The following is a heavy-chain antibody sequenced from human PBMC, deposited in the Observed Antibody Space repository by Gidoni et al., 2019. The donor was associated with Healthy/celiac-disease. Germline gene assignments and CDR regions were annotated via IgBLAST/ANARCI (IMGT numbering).Heavy chain of an antibody. D-gene: IGHD1-26*01. CDR3: ARGTGGYSGSYLPYYYGMDV. CDR1: GFSLSTSGMC. V-gene: IGHV2-70*01. CDR2: IDWDDDK. J-gene: IGHJ6*02. Sequence: VTLRESGPALVKHTQTLTLTCTFSGFSLSTSGMCVSWIRQPPGKALEWLALIDWDDDKYYSTSLKTRLTISKDTSKNQVVLTMTNMDPVDTATYYCARGTGGYSGSYLPYYYGMDVWGQGTTVTVSS.